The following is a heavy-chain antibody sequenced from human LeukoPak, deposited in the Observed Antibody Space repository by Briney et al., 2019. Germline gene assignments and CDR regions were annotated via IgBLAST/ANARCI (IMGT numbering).Heavy chain of an antibody. J-gene: IGHJ3*02. V-gene: IGHV3-33*06. CDR2: IWYDGSNK. CDR1: GFTFSSYG. D-gene: IGHD4-23*01. CDR3: AKDDYGGGERLGFSGAFDI. Sequence: PGRSLRLSCAASGFTFSSYGMHWVRQAPGKGLEWVAVIWYDGSNKYYAGSVKGRFTISRDNSKNTLYLQMNSLRAEDTAVYYCAKDDYGGGERLGFSGAFDIWGQGTMVTVSS.